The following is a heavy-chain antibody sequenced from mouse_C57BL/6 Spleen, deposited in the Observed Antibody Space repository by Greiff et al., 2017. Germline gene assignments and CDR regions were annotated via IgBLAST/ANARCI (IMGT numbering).Heavy chain of an antibody. V-gene: IGHV1-62-2*01. Sequence: VQLQQSGAELVKPGASVQLSCKASGYTFTEYTIHWVKQRSGQGLEWIGWFYPGSGSITYNEKFKDKATLTADKSSGTVYMELSRLTSEDSAVYVCARHEDGSSYFAYWGQGTLVTVSA. CDR2: FYPGSGSI. J-gene: IGHJ3*01. D-gene: IGHD1-1*01. CDR3: ARHEDGSSYFAY. CDR1: GYTFTEYT.